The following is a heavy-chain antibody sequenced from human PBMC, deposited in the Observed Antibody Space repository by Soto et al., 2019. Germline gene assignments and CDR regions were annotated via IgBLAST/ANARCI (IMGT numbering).Heavy chain of an antibody. CDR2: ISTHTGDT. CDR1: GYTFTSYG. D-gene: IGHD6-19*01. CDR3: ARGWTHWLGLYYFDG. J-gene: IGHJ4*02. V-gene: IGHV1-18*01. Sequence: QVQLVQSGAEVKKPGASMKVSCKASGYTFTSYGLSWVRQAPGQGLEWMGWISTHTGDTKYAQKLQGRVTLTRDTSTSTAYMELRSLRSDDTAVYYCARGWTHWLGLYYFDGWGQGTLVTVSS.